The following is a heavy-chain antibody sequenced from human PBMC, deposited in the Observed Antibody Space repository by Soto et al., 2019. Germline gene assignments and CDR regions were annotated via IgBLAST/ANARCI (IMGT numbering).Heavy chain of an antibody. D-gene: IGHD3-10*01. J-gene: IGHJ4*02. CDR1: GYTFGAYY. V-gene: IGHV1-2*02. CDR3: ARGGTMDGIDH. CDR2: INPNTSGGT. Sequence: QEQLVQSGAKVEKPGASLKVSCKASGYTFGAYYIHWVRQAPGQALEWMGWINPNTSGGTKYAQKFRGKITMTRSTSISTAYMEVSSLTSEDTAVYYCARGGTMDGIDHWGQGTQVTVSS.